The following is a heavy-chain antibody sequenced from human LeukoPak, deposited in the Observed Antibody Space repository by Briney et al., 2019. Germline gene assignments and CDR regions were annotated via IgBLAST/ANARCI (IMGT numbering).Heavy chain of an antibody. CDR2: ISGYNGHT. J-gene: IGHJ4*02. Sequence: ASVKVSCKTSGYTFTDYYVHWMRQAPGQGLEWMGWISGYNGHTKYAQKFQGRVTMTTDTSTSTAYMELRSLTSDDTAVFYCARGLPPRRNYDSSGYYSYYFDYWGQGTLVTVSS. CDR1: GYTFTDYY. D-gene: IGHD3-22*01. CDR3: ARGLPPRRNYDSSGYYSYYFDY. V-gene: IGHV1-18*04.